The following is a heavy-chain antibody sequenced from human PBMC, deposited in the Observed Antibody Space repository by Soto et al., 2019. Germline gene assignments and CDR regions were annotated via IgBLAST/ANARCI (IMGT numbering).Heavy chain of an antibody. CDR2: TIPIFGTA. V-gene: IGHV1-69*01. J-gene: IGHJ4*02. CDR1: GGTFSSYA. Sequence: QVQLVQSGAEVKKPGSSVKVSCKASGGTFSSYAISWVRQAPGQGLGWMGGTIPIFGTANYAQKFQGRVTITADEPTSTAYMELSSLRSEDTAVYYCARKGPGAVAAPFDYWGQGTLVTVSS. D-gene: IGHD6-19*01. CDR3: ARKGPGAVAAPFDY.